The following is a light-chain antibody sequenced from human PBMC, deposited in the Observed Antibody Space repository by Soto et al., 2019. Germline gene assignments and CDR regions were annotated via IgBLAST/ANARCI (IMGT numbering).Light chain of an antibody. CDR3: SSYVGTNSYV. J-gene: IGLJ1*01. CDR1: SSDVGGYNY. CDR2: EVS. Sequence: QSVLTQPPSASGSPGQSVTISCTGTSSDVGGYNYVSWYQQHPGKAPKLMIYEVSKRPSGVPDRFSGSKSGNTASLTVSGLQAEDEADYYCSSYVGTNSYVFGTGTKLTVI. V-gene: IGLV2-8*01.